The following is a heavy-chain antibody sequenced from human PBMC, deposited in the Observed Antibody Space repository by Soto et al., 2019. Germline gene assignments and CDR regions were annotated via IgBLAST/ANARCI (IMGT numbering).Heavy chain of an antibody. D-gene: IGHD5-12*01. V-gene: IGHV4-39*07. CDR3: ARVREYSGYDTANWFDP. CDR1: GGSITSSSYY. J-gene: IGHJ5*02. Sequence: KPSETLSLTCTVSGGSITSSSYYWDWIRQPPGKGLEWIGNIYYSGSTYYNPSLKSRVTISVDTSKNQFSLRLSSVTAADTAVYYCARVREYSGYDTANWFDPWGQGTLVTVSS. CDR2: IYYSGST.